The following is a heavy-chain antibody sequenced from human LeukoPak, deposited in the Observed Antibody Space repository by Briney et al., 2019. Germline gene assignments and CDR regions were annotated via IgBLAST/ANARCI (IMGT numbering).Heavy chain of an antibody. CDR1: GYTFTGYY. CDR2: INPNSGGT. Sequence: ASVKVSCKASGYTFTGYYMHRVRQAPGQGLEWMGWINPNSGGTNYAQKFQGRVTMTRDTSISTAYMELSRLRSDDTAVYYCARADFIVGAFNWFDPWGQGTLVTVSS. CDR3: ARADFIVGAFNWFDP. J-gene: IGHJ5*02. D-gene: IGHD1-26*01. V-gene: IGHV1-2*02.